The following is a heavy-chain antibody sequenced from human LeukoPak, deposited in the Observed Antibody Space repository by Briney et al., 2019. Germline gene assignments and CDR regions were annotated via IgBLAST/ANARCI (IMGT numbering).Heavy chain of an antibody. D-gene: IGHD3-16*01. J-gene: IGHJ4*02. Sequence: GGSLRLSCAASGFXFSTYGMHWVRQAPGKGPEWVAAIRSDGIDAYYADSVKGRFTISRDNSRNTLSLQMNSLRAEDTAVYYCARDHGNWNSGGNYFDYWGQGTLVIVSS. CDR2: IRSDGIDA. CDR1: GFXFSTYG. CDR3: ARDHGNWNSGGNYFDY. V-gene: IGHV3-33*01.